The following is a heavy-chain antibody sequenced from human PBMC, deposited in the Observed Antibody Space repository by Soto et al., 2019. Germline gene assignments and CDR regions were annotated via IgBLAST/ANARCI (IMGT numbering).Heavy chain of an antibody. J-gene: IGHJ6*02. CDR1: GVSFSGYY. V-gene: IGHV4-34*01. Sequence: ETLCLACAVSGVSFSGYYWSWIRQPPGKGLEWIGEINHSGSTNYNPSLKSRVTISVDTSKNQFSLKLSSVTAADTAVYYCARGYYDFWSGYYYYYYYGMDVWGQGTKVTVSS. CDR3: ARGYYDFWSGYYYYYYYGMDV. CDR2: INHSGST. D-gene: IGHD3-3*01.